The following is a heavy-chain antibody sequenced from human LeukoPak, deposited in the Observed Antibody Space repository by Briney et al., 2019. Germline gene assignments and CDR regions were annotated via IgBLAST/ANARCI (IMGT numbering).Heavy chain of an antibody. V-gene: IGHV1-2*02. D-gene: IGHD2-2*02. CDR1: GYTFTGYY. Sequence: ASVKVSCKASGYTFTGYYMHWVRQAPGRGLEWMGWINPNSGGTNYAQKFQGRVTMTRDTSISTAYMELSRLRSDDTAVYYCARDWVVPAAIAYWGQGTLVTVSS. CDR2: INPNSGGT. CDR3: ARDWVVPAAIAY. J-gene: IGHJ4*02.